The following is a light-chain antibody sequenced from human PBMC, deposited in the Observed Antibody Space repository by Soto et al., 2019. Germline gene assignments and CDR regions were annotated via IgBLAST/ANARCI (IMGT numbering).Light chain of an antibody. Sequence: DIPLTQSPSFLSASVGDRVTITCRASQGISSYLAWYQQKPGKAPKLLIYAASTLQSGVPSRFSGSGSGTEFTLTISSLQPEDFATYYCQQLNSYPRITFGQGTRLEN. CDR1: QGISSY. CDR3: QQLNSYPRIT. CDR2: AAS. J-gene: IGKJ5*01. V-gene: IGKV1-9*01.